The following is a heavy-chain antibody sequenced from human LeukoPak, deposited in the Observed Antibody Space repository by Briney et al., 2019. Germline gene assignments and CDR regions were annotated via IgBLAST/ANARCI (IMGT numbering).Heavy chain of an antibody. CDR1: GFTFSSYG. D-gene: IGHD1-26*01. Sequence: GGSLRLSFAASGFTFSSYGMNWVRQAPGKGLEWVAVIWYDGSSQYYADTVKGRFTISRDNSNNTLFLQMNSLRAEDTAVYYCARDDRGSYSTNAIDYWGQGTLVTVSS. J-gene: IGHJ4*02. CDR3: ARDDRGSYSTNAIDY. CDR2: IWYDGSSQ. V-gene: IGHV3-33*01.